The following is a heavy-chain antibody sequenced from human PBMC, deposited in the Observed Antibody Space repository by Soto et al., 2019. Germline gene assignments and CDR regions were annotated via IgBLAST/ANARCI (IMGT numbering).Heavy chain of an antibody. CDR1: GASVSNGY. CDR2: MYFGGSF. V-gene: IGHV4-59*02. J-gene: IGHJ5*02. Sequence: SETLSLTCNVSGASVSNGYWSWIRQPPGKGLEWIGFMYFGGSFNYNPSLTSRATISVETSKNQFSIKLTSVTASDTAVFYSARSCYGSTGFAFDHWGQGTLFTVS. CDR3: ARSCYGSTGFAFDH. D-gene: IGHD2-15*01.